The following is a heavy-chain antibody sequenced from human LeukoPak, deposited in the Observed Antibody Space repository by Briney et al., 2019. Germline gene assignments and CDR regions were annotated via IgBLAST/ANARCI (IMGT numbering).Heavy chain of an antibody. J-gene: IGHJ5*02. CDR3: ARDPDYYDSTSWFDP. Sequence: WASVKVSCKASGYTFTSYDINWVRQATGQGLEWMGWMNPNSGNTGYAQKFQGRVTITRNTSISTAYMELSSLRSDDTAVYYCARDPDYYDSTSWFDPWGQGTLVTVSS. V-gene: IGHV1-8*03. D-gene: IGHD3-22*01. CDR1: GYTFTSYD. CDR2: MNPNSGNT.